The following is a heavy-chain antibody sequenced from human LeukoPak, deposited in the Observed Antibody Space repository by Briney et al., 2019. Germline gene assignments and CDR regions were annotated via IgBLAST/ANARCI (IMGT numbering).Heavy chain of an antibody. CDR3: AHRTMVATGRYFDY. J-gene: IGHJ4*02. CDR2: IHWDDDK. D-gene: IGHD5-12*01. Sequence: SGPTLVKPTQTLTLTCTFSGFSLSTTGVGVGWIRQPPGKALEWLALIHWDDDKRYSPSLKNRLTITKDTSKNQAVLTMTDMDPVDTATYYCAHRTMVATGRYFDYWGQGTLVTVSS. V-gene: IGHV2-5*02. CDR1: GFSLSTTGVG.